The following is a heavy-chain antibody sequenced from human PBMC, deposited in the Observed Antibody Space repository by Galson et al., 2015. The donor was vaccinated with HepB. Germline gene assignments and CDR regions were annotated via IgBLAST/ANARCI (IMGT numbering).Heavy chain of an antibody. V-gene: IGHV3-21*01. CDR2: ISSSSSYI. Sequence: SLRLSCAASGFTFSSYSMNWVRQAPGKGLEWVSSISSSSSYIYYADSVKGRFTISRDNAKNSLYLQMNSLRAEDTAVYYCARDPIVVVVAATSYYFDYWGQGTLVT. CDR3: ARDPIVVVVAATSYYFDY. D-gene: IGHD2-15*01. J-gene: IGHJ4*02. CDR1: GFTFSSYS.